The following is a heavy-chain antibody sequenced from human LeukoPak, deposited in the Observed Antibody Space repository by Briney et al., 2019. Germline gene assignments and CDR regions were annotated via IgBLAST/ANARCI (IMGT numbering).Heavy chain of an antibody. Sequence: SVKVSCKASGGTFKSYTISWVRQAPGQGLEWMGGIMPLFETPDYAQRFQGRVTITADESTSTVYMELSGLRSEDTAVYYCAREKETSSRVEEALYYFGYWGQGTQVTVSS. J-gene: IGHJ4*02. V-gene: IGHV1-69*13. CDR2: IMPLFETP. D-gene: IGHD3-16*01. CDR1: GGTFKSYT. CDR3: AREKETSSRVEEALYYFGY.